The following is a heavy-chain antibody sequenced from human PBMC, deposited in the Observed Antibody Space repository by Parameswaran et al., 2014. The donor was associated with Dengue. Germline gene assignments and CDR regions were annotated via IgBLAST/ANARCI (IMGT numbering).Heavy chain of an antibody. D-gene: IGHD2-15*01. V-gene: IGHV2-26*01. J-gene: IGHJ5*02. CDR2: IFSNGEK. CDR3: ARIVEREVAAALHWFDP. Sequence: ARWIRQPPGKALEWLAHIFSNGEKSSSPSLKGRLTISKDTSKSQVVLSMTDMDPVDTATYFCARIVEREVAAALHWFDPWGQGTLVTVSS.